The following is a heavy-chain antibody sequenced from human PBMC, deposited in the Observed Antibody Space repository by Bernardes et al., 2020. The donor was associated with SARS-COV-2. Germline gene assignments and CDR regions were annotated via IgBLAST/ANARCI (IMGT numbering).Heavy chain of an antibody. CDR3: ARGTRRKWDYYYYMDV. Sequence: ASVKVSCKASGYTFTSYGISWVRQAPGQGLEWMGWISAYNGNTNYAQKLQGRVTMTTDTSTSTAYMELRSLRSDDTAVYYCARGTRRKWDYYYYMDVWGKGTTVTVSS. CDR1: GYTFTSYG. D-gene: IGHD1-26*01. V-gene: IGHV1-18*01. CDR2: ISAYNGNT. J-gene: IGHJ6*03.